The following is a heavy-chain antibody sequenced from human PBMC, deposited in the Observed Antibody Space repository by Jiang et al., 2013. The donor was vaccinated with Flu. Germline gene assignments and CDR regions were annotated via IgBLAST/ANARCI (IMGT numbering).Heavy chain of an antibody. CDR3: ARDLSPVGYNAVTAKIEIDY. CDR2: TWFDGSNS. V-gene: IGHV3-33*08. J-gene: IGHJ4*02. Sequence: VQLVESGGGVVQPGRSLRLSCGASGFAFSNFGMHWVRQAPGKGLEWVALTWFDGSNSYYADSVKGRFTISRDNSKNTLYLQMNLLGVEDTAIYYCARDLSPVGYNAVTAKIEIDYWGQGTLVTVSS. CDR1: GFAFSNFG. D-gene: IGHD2-21*02.